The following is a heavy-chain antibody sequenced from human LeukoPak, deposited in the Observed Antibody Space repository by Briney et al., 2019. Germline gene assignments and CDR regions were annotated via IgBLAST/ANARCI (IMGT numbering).Heavy chain of an antibody. CDR3: ARSTTYYDILTGYYYYYMDV. D-gene: IGHD3-9*01. CDR1: GYTFTSYD. V-gene: IGHV1-8*01. CDR2: MNPNSGNT. Sequence: ASVKVSCKASGYTFTSYDINWVRQATGQGLEWMGWMNPNSGNTGYAQKFQGRVTMTRNTSISTAYMELSSLRSEDTAVYYCARSTTYYDILTGYYYYYMDVWGKGTTVTISS. J-gene: IGHJ6*03.